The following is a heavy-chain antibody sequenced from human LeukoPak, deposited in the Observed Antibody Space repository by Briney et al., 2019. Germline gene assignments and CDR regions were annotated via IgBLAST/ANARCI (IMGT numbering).Heavy chain of an antibody. Sequence: GGSLRLSCAASGFTFSSYSMNWVRQAPGKGLEWVSSISSSSSYIYYADSVKGRFTISRDNAKNSLYLQMNSLRAEDTAVYYCAGDGTELGVFDYWGQGTLVTVSS. D-gene: IGHD7-27*01. V-gene: IGHV3-21*01. CDR1: GFTFSSYS. CDR2: ISSSSSYI. J-gene: IGHJ4*02. CDR3: AGDGTELGVFDY.